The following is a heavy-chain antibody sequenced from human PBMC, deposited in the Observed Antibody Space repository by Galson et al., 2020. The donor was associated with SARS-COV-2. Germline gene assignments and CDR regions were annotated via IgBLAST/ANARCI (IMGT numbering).Heavy chain of an antibody. CDR1: GFTFSTCA. Sequence: TGGSLRLSCAASGFTFSTCAMHWVRQAPGKGLEYVSSITTSGSSTYYANSVKGRFTISRDNSKNTLYIQMGSLRDEDTAVYYCARDRPGGGWSEADYWGQGILVNVSS. D-gene: IGHD6-19*01. V-gene: IGHV3-64*01. CDR2: ITTSGSST. J-gene: IGHJ4*02. CDR3: ARDRPGGGWSEADY.